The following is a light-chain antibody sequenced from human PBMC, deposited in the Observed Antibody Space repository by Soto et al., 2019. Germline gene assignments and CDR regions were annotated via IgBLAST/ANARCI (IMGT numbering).Light chain of an antibody. CDR2: GAS. V-gene: IGKV3-20*01. Sequence: EIVLTQSPGTLSLSPGERATLSCRASQSVGSSYLAWYQQTPGQAPRLLIYGASIRATGIPDRFSGSGSGTDFTLSISRLEPEDFAVYYCQHYGSSRFTFGPGTKVDI. CDR3: QHYGSSRFT. J-gene: IGKJ3*01. CDR1: QSVGSSY.